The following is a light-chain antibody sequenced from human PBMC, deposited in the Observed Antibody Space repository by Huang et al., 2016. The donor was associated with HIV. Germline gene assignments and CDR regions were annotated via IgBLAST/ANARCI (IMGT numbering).Light chain of an antibody. J-gene: IGKJ2*01. CDR3: QQYTTYFPT. Sequence: DIQMTQSPSTLSASVGDRVTITCRASLSISSWLAWYQQQPGKAPKLLIYKASSLESGVPARVSGSGSGTEFTLTISSLQPDDFATYYCQQYTTYFPTFGQGTKLETK. CDR2: KAS. V-gene: IGKV1-5*03. CDR1: LSISSW.